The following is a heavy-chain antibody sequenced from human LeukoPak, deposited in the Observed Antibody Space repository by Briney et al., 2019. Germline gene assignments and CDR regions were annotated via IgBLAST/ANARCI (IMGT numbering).Heavy chain of an antibody. CDR1: GGTFSSYA. CDR3: ARASMVRAVALNWFDP. J-gene: IGHJ5*02. D-gene: IGHD3-10*01. V-gene: IGHV1-69*05. CDR2: TIPIFGTA. Sequence: SVTVSCKASGGTFSSYAVSWVRQAPGQGLEWMGGTIPIFGTANYAQKFQGRVTITTDESTSTAHMELSSLRSEDTDVYYCARASMVRAVALNWFDPWGQGTLVTVSS.